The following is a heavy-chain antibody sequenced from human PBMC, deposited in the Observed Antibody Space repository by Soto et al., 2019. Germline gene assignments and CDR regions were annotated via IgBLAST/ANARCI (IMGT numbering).Heavy chain of an antibody. Sequence: GGSLSLSCAATGFSVRGYAMQWVRRAPGKGLEWVAVISYDGSNKYYADSVKGRFTISRDNSKNTLYLQMNSLRAEDTAVYYCARDNFWSGYGDYWGQGTLVTVSS. D-gene: IGHD3-3*01. J-gene: IGHJ4*02. CDR1: GFSVRGYA. CDR2: ISYDGSNK. V-gene: IGHV3-30-3*01. CDR3: ARDNFWSGYGDY.